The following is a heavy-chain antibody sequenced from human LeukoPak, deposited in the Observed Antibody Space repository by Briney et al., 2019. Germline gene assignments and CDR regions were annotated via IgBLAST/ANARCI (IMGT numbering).Heavy chain of an antibody. J-gene: IGHJ4*02. CDR2: INHSGST. Sequence: SETLSLTCAVYGESFSGYYWSWIRQPPGKGLEWIGEINHSGSTNYNPSLKSRVTISVDTSKNQFSLKLSSVTAADTAVYYCARNPIAAAGTFDYWGQGTLVTVSS. D-gene: IGHD6-13*01. CDR1: GESFSGYY. CDR3: ARNPIAAAGTFDY. V-gene: IGHV4-34*01.